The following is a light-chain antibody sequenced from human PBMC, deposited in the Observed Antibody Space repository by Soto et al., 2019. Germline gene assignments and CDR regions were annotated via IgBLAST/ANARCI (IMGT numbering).Light chain of an antibody. V-gene: IGKV3-20*01. CDR3: QQYRT. Sequence: EIVLAQSPGTLSLSPGERATLSYRASQSVSSKLAWYQQKPGQAPRLLIYGASTRATGIPARFSGSGSGTDFTLTISRLEPEDFAVYYCQQYRTFGQGTKVDIK. CDR2: GAS. J-gene: IGKJ1*01. CDR1: QSVSSK.